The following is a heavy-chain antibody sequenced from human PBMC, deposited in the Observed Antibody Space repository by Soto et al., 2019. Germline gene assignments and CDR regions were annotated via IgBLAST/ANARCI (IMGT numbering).Heavy chain of an antibody. D-gene: IGHD3-16*02. CDR2: INQDGRDT. CDR3: ATYHDDDRVSYRNRY. CDR1: GLAFRSFL. J-gene: IGHJ4*02. V-gene: IGHV3-7*01. Sequence: EVQLVESGGGLVRPGGSLRLSCAASGLAFRSFLMSWVRQAPGGGLEWVANINQDGRDTYYSDSVRDRFSISRANAADSLFMHMHSPGSEYTADYYCATYHDDDRVSYRNRYWGQGFVVTVSS.